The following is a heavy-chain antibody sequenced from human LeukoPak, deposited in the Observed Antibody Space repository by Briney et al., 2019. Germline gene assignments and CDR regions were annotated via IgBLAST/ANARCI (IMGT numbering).Heavy chain of an antibody. D-gene: IGHD1-26*01. Sequence: ASVKVSCKASGYTLTELSMHWVRQAPGKGLEWMGGSDPEDGETIYAQKFQGRVTMTEDTSTDTAYMELSSLRSEDTAVYYCAISEAGRGAFDIWGQGTMVTVSS. CDR1: GYTLTELS. CDR2: SDPEDGET. V-gene: IGHV1-24*01. J-gene: IGHJ3*02. CDR3: AISEAGRGAFDI.